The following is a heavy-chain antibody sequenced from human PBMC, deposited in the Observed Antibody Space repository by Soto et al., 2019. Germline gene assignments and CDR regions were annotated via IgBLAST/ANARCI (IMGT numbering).Heavy chain of an antibody. J-gene: IGHJ4*03. CDR2: INWDNDE. D-gene: IGHD2-21*01. CDR3: ARIRDLRFRYFDF. V-gene: IGHV2-70*01. CDR1: GFSLATTGMS. Sequence: GSGPTLVNPTQALTLTCTFSGFSLATTGMSVGWIRQPPGKALEWLALINWDNDEYYSRSLKTRLTISKDTSKNQVALTMTNMDPLDTATYYCARIRDLRFRYFDFWGQGTLVTVSS.